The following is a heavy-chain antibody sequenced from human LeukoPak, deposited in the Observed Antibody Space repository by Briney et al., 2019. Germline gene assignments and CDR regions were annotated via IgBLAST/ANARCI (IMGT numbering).Heavy chain of an antibody. CDR1: GFTFSNSA. V-gene: IGHV3-23*01. CDR3: AKGRGYCTGGSCYSDY. Sequence: PGGSLRLSCTAPGFTFSNSAMSWVRQAPGKGMEWVSTISGSDGSTYYAGSVKGRFTISRDNSKNTLYLQMNSLRVEDTAIYYCAKGRGYCTGGSCYSDYWGQGTLVTVSS. D-gene: IGHD2-15*01. CDR2: ISGSDGST. J-gene: IGHJ4*02.